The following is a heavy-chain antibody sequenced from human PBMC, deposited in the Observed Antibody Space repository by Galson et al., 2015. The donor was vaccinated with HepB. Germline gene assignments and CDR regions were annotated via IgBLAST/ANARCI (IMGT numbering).Heavy chain of an antibody. V-gene: IGHV1-3*01. CDR1: GYTFTSYA. Sequence: SVKVSCKASGYTFTSYAMHWVRQAPGQRLEWMGWINAGNGNTKYSQKFQGRVTITRDTSASTAYMELSSLRSEDTAVYYCARAKMGYDYIWGSYRPYNWFDPWGQGTLVTVSS. D-gene: IGHD3-16*02. CDR3: ARAKMGYDYIWGSYRPYNWFDP. J-gene: IGHJ5*02. CDR2: INAGNGNT.